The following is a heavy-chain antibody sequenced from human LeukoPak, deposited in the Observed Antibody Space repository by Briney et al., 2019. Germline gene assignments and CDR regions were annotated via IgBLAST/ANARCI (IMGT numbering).Heavy chain of an antibody. CDR3: ARTSYDNSAYPFDY. CDR2: ITSKASGGTT. V-gene: IGHV3-49*04. Sequence: GGSLRLSCTASGFIFGDYAMNWVRQAPGKGLEWVGFITSKASGGTTKYAASVTGRFTISRDDSNSIAYLQMNSLKTEDTALYYCARTSYDNSAYPFDYWGQGTLVTVSS. D-gene: IGHD3-22*01. CDR1: GFIFGDYA. J-gene: IGHJ4*02.